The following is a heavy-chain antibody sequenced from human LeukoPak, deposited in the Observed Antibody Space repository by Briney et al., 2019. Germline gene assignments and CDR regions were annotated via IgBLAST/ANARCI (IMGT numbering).Heavy chain of an antibody. CDR3: ASRMVRGVIRY. Sequence: RTSETLSLTCTVSGGSISSSSHYWGWIRQPPGKGLEWIGSIYYSGSTYYNPSLKSRVTISVDTSKNQFSLKLSSVTAADTAVYYCASRMVRGVIRYWGQGALVTVSS. J-gene: IGHJ4*02. CDR1: GGSISSSSHY. V-gene: IGHV4-39*07. D-gene: IGHD3-10*01. CDR2: IYYSGST.